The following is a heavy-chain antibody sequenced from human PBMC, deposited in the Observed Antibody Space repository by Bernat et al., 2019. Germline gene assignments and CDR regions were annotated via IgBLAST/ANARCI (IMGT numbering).Heavy chain of an antibody. CDR2: INNDGSQK. D-gene: IGHD5-12*01. CDR3: VREIRGYGRYGG. Sequence: EVQLVESGGGLVHPGGSPRLSCAASGFSFSNTWMGWARQAPGKGLEWVANINNDGSQKYYVDSVKGRFTISRDNAKNSLYLQMNNLRAEDTAVYYCVREIRGYGRYGGWGQGTLVTVSS. V-gene: IGHV3-7*03. J-gene: IGHJ4*02. CDR1: GFSFSNTW.